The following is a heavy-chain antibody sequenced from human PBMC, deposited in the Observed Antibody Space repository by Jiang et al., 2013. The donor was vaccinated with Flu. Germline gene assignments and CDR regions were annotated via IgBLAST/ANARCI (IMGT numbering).Heavy chain of an antibody. Sequence: PGLVKPSETLSLTCTVSGGSISSSSYYWGWIRQPPGKGLEWIGSIYYSGSTYYNPSLKSRVTISVDTSKNQFSLKLSSVTAADTAVYYCARHPPTHHYYDSSGNNWFDPWGQGTLVTVSS. D-gene: IGHD3-22*01. V-gene: IGHV4-39*01. J-gene: IGHJ5*02. CDR2: IYYSGST. CDR1: GGSISSSSYY. CDR3: ARHPPTHHYYDSSGNNWFDP.